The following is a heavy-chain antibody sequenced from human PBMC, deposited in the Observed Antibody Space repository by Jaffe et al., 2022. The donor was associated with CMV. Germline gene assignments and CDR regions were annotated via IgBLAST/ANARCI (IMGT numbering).Heavy chain of an antibody. Sequence: QVQLQESGPGLVKPSETLSLTCTVSGGSISSYYWSWIRQPPGKGLEWIGYIYYSGSTNYNPSLKSRVTISVDTSKNQFSLKLSSVTAADTAVYYCARGRLGELSSTLDYWGQGTLVTVSS. CDR1: GGSISSYY. D-gene: IGHD3-16*02. CDR3: ARGRLGELSSTLDY. V-gene: IGHV4-59*08. J-gene: IGHJ4*02. CDR2: IYYSGST.